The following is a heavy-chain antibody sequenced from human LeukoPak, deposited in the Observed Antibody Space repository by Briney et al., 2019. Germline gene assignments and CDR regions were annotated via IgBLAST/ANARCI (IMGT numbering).Heavy chain of an antibody. CDR1: GGSISSSNW. J-gene: IGHJ5*02. V-gene: IGHV4-4*02. CDR2: IYHSGST. D-gene: IGHD3-10*01. Sequence: SETLSLTCAVSGGSISSSNWWSWVRQPPGKGLEWIGEIYHSGSTNYNPSLKSRVTISVDKSKNQFSLKLSSVIAADTAVYYCARDLWSYYGSGTTERWFDPWGQGTLVTVSS. CDR3: ARDLWSYYGSGTTERWFDP.